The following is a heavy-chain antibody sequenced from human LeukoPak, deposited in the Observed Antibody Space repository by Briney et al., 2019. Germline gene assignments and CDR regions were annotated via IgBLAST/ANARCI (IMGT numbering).Heavy chain of an antibody. CDR3: ATDRAGGIVTVIRGVITPFDY. V-gene: IGHV3-15*01. CDR2: IKSKTDGGTA. D-gene: IGHD3-10*01. J-gene: IGHJ4*02. CDR1: GFTFSNVW. Sequence: GGSLRLSCAASGFTFSNVWTSWVRQAPGKGLEWVGRIKSKTDGGTADYAASVKGRFSISRDDSKNTLYPEINNLKTEDTAVYYCATDRAGGIVTVIRGVITPFDYWGQGTLVTVSS.